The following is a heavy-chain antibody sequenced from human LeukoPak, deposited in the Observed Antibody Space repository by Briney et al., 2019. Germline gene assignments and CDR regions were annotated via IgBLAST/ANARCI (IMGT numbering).Heavy chain of an antibody. J-gene: IGHJ4*02. CDR1: GFTFSSYA. CDR3: ATKSNPIAVAVWYYFDY. V-gene: IGHV3-23*01. Sequence: GGSLRLSCAASGFTFSSYAMSWVRQAPGKGLEWVSAISGSGGSTYYADSVEGRFTISRDNSKNTLYLQMNSLRAEDTAVYYCATKSNPIAVAVWYYFDYWGQGTLVTVSS. D-gene: IGHD6-19*01. CDR2: ISGSGGST.